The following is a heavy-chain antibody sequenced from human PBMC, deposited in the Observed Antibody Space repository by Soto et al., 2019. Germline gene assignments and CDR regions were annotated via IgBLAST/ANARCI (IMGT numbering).Heavy chain of an antibody. J-gene: IGHJ6*02. CDR3: ARVIAARPPYYYYGMAV. CDR1: GGTFSSYA. V-gene: IGHV1-69*01. Sequence: QVQRVQSGAEVKKPGSSVKVSCKASGGTFSSYAISWVRQAPGQGLEWMGGIIPIFGTANYAQKFQGRVTITADESTSTAYMELSSLTSQDTAVYYCARVIAARPPYYYYGMAVWGQGTTVTVSS. D-gene: IGHD6-6*01. CDR2: IIPIFGTA.